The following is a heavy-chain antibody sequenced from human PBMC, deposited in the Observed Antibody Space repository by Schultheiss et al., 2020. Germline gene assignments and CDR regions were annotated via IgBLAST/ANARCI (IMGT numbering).Heavy chain of an antibody. V-gene: IGHV4-39*01. CDR3: ARRGAGLNWFDP. CDR1: GGSISSSNYY. J-gene: IGHJ5*02. Sequence: GSLRLSCIVSGGSISSSNYYWGWIRQPPGKGLEWIASISYSGSTYYNPSLKSRVTISVDTSKNQFSLKLSSVTAADTAVFYCARRGAGLNWFDPWGQGTLVTVSS. CDR2: ISYSGST. D-gene: IGHD6-13*01.